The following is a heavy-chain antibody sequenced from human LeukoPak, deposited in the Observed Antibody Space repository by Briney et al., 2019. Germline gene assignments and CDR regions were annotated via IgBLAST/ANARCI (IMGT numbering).Heavy chain of an antibody. CDR1: GGSINSGNYY. Sequence: SETLSLTCTVSGGSINSGNYYWNWIRQPAGKGLEWIGRIYTNGGIMYNPSLKSRVAISMDTSKNQFSLALNSVTAADTAMYYCAREGAGYYWGQGTLATVSS. CDR2: IYTNGGI. D-gene: IGHD1-26*01. J-gene: IGHJ4*02. V-gene: IGHV4-61*02. CDR3: AREGAGYY.